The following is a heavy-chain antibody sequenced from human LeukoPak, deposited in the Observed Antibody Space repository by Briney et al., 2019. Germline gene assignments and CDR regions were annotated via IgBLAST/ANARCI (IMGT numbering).Heavy chain of an antibody. CDR2: MTYDGSKR. CDR3: AKELEEYGDYVLWYFDL. D-gene: IGHD4-17*01. CDR1: GFTFSSYG. V-gene: IGHV3-30*02. J-gene: IGHJ2*01. Sequence: GGSLRLSCAASGFTFSSYGMHWVRQAPGKGLEWVAFMTYDGSKRPYADSVKGRFTISRDNSKNTLYLQMNSLRAEDTAVYYCAKELEEYGDYVLWYFDLWGRGTLVTVSS.